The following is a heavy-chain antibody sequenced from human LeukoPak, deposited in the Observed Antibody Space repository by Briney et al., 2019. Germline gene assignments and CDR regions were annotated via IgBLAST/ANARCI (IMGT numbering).Heavy chain of an antibody. V-gene: IGHV4-61*08. CDR2: IYYSGST. D-gene: IGHD3-3*01. Sequence: SQTLSLTCTVSGGSISSGGYYWSWIRQPPGKGLEWIGYIYYSGSTNYNPSLKSRVTISVDTSKNQFSLKLSSVTAADTAVYYCARHSPVRFLDYWGQGTLVTVSS. CDR3: ARHSPVRFLDY. J-gene: IGHJ4*02. CDR1: GGSISSGGYY.